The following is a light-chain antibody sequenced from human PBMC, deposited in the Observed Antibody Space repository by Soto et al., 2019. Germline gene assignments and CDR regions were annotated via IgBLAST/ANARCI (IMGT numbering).Light chain of an antibody. V-gene: IGLV2-23*01. CDR2: EGS. CDR1: SSDVGSYNL. CDR3: CSYARRRTLL. Sequence: QSVLTQPASVSGSPGQSITISCTGTSSDVGSYNLVSWYQQHPGKAPKLMIYEGSKRPSGVSNRFSGSKSGNTASPTISGRQSVDEADYCCCSYARRRTLLLGPGNKV. J-gene: IGLJ1*01.